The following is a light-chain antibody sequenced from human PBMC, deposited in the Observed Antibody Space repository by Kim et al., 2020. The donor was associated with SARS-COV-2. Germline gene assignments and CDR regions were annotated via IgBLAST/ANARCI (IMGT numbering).Light chain of an antibody. CDR2: QHT. Sequence: VSPGQKASITCSGSKLGDKYAYWYQKKPGQSPVLVIYQHTKRPSGISQRFSGSSSGNTATLTISRAQTMDEADYYCQAWDSSTAVFGGGTQLTVL. CDR1: KLGDKY. CDR3: QAWDSSTAV. V-gene: IGLV3-1*01. J-gene: IGLJ3*02.